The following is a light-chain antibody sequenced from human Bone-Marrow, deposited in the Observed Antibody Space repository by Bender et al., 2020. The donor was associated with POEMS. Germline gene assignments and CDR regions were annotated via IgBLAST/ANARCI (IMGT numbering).Light chain of an antibody. J-gene: IGLJ1*01. V-gene: IGLV2-23*01. CDR1: SRDVGGYNH. CDR3: SSYVGTTAFV. CDR2: DDI. Sequence: QSALTQPASVSGSPGQSITISCTGTSRDVGGYNHVSWYQQHPGKVPRVVIYDDIKRPSGVSDRFSGSKSGNTASLTISGLQAEDEADYYCSSYVGTTAFVFGTGTKVTVL.